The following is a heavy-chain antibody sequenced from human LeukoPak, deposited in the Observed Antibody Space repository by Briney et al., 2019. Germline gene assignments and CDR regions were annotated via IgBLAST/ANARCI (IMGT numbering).Heavy chain of an antibody. D-gene: IGHD3-3*01. J-gene: IGHJ5*02. Sequence: ASETLSLTCTVSGGSISSYYWSWIRQPPGKGLEWIGYIYYSGSTNYNPSLKSRVTISVDTSKNQFSLKLSSVTAADTAVYYCARAARDTIFGVVTAFDPWGQGTLVTVSS. CDR1: GGSISSYY. CDR2: IYYSGST. V-gene: IGHV4-59*01. CDR3: ARAARDTIFGVVTAFDP.